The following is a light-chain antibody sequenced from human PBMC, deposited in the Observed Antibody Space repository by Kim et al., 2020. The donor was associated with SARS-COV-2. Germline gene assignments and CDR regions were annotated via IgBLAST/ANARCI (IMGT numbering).Light chain of an antibody. CDR3: QQYDNPPIT. Sequence: ATVGDRVTVTCQASQDISNYLNWYQQKPGKAPELLIYDASNVETGVPSRFSGSGTGTDFTFTISSLQPEDIATYYCQQYDNPPITFGQGTRLEIK. V-gene: IGKV1-33*01. CDR1: QDISNY. CDR2: DAS. J-gene: IGKJ5*01.